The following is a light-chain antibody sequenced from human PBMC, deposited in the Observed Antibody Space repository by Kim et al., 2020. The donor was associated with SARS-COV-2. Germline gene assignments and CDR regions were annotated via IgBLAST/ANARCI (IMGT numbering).Light chain of an antibody. J-gene: IGKJ5*01. CDR1: QSVSSSY. CDR2: AAS. Sequence: EIVLTQSPGTLSLSPGERAALSCRANQSVSSSYLAWYQQKPGQAPRLLIYAASTRATGIPDRFSGSGSGTDFTLSISRLEPEDFAVYYCQQYGGSPRITFGQGTRLEIK. V-gene: IGKV3-20*01. CDR3: QQYGGSPRIT.